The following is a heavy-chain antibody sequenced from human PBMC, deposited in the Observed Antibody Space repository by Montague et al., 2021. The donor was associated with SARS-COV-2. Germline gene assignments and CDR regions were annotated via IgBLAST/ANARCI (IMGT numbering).Heavy chain of an antibody. CDR3: AREDGRGGSSWYLY. D-gene: IGHD6-13*01. J-gene: IGHJ4*02. V-gene: IGHV3-66*02. Sequence: SLRLSCAASGFTVTSNYMNWVRQAPGKGLEWVSTIFSGGSRWYTDSVEGRFTISRDNSKNTVSLQMNSLRVEDTAVYFCAREDGRGGSSWYLYWGQGTLVTVSS. CDR2: IFSGGSR. CDR1: GFTVTSNY.